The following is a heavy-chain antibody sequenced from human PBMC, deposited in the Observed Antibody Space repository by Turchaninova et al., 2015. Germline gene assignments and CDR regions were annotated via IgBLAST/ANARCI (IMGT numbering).Heavy chain of an antibody. CDR3: AMLAGDLDLSDGSEI. Sequence: QVQLQESGPGLLKPSETLSLTCAVSGYSISSGYYWGWIRHPPRKGLEWVGGVYYTGRPYYNPCLRRRLSMPLGAPTNRFSLELTSVTAADTAVYYCAMLAGDLDLSDGSEIWGQGTMVTVSS. V-gene: IGHV4-38-2*01. CDR1: GYSISSGYY. J-gene: IGHJ3*02. CDR2: VYYTGRP. D-gene: IGHD2-15*01.